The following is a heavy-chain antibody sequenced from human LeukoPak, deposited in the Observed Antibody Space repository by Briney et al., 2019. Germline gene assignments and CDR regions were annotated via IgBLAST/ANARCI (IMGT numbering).Heavy chain of an antibody. J-gene: IGHJ4*02. CDR2: IYHSGST. D-gene: IGHD3-22*01. V-gene: IGHV4-38-2*01. CDR1: GYSISSGYY. Sequence: PSETLSLTCAVSGYSISSGYYWGWIRQPPGKGLEWIGSIYHSGSTYYNPSLKSRVTISVDTSKNQFSLKLSSVTAADTAVYYCVRAYYYDSSGYYLEFDYWGQGTLVTVSS. CDR3: VRAYYYDSSGYYLEFDY.